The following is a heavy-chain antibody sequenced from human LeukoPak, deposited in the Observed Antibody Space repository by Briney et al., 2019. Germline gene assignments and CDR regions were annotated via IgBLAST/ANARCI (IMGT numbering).Heavy chain of an antibody. CDR2: IYTSGST. CDR3: ARGRYYYGSGSYNWFDP. V-gene: IGHV4-4*07. Sequence: SETLSLTCTVSGGSISSYYWSWIRQPAGKGLEWIGRIYTSGSTNYNPSLKSRVTMSVDTSKNQFSLKLSSVTAADAAVYYCARGRYYYGSGSYNWFDPWGQGTLVTVSS. D-gene: IGHD3-10*01. J-gene: IGHJ5*02. CDR1: GGSISSYY.